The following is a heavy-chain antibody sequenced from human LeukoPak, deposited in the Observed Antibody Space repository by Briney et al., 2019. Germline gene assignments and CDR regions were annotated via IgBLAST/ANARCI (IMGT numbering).Heavy chain of an antibody. CDR1: RYTFTSYA. CDR2: INAGNGNT. D-gene: IGHD3-22*01. J-gene: IGHJ4*02. Sequence: GASVKVSCKASRYTFTSYAMHWVRQAPGQRLEWTGWINAGNGNTKYSQEFQGRVTITRDTSASTAYMELSSLRSEDMAVYYCARGGYYYDSSGYRLRLFDYWGQGTLVTVSS. V-gene: IGHV1-3*03. CDR3: ARGGYYYDSSGYRLRLFDY.